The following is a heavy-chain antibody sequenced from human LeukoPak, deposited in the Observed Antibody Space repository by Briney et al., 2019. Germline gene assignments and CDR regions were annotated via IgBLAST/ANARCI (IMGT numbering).Heavy chain of an antibody. CDR2: INSDGSST. CDR3: ARDDAYCGGDCPKLDY. Sequence: GGSLRLSCAASGFTFSIYWMHWVRQAPGKGLVWVSRINSDGSSTSYADAVKGRFTISRDNAKNTLYLQMNSLRAEDTAVYYCARDDAYCGGDCPKLDYWGQGTLVTVSS. J-gene: IGHJ4*02. V-gene: IGHV3-74*01. D-gene: IGHD2-21*02. CDR1: GFTFSIYW.